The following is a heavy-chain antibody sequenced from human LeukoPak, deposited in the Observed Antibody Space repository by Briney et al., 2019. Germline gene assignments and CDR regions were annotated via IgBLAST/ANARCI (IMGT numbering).Heavy chain of an antibody. CDR2: ISGSGGAT. CDR1: GFTFSSYA. D-gene: IGHD7-27*01. Sequence: PGGSLRLSCAASGFTFSSYAMSWVRQAPGKGLEWVSGISGSGGATNYADSVKGRFTISRDNSKNTLYLQMNSLRAEDTAVYYCAREAPGAGHFDYWGQGSLVTVSS. V-gene: IGHV3-23*01. J-gene: IGHJ4*02. CDR3: AREAPGAGHFDY.